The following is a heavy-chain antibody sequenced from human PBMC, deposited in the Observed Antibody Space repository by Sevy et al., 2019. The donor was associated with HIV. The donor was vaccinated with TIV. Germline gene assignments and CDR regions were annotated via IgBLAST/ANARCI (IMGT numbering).Heavy chain of an antibody. CDR3: AKDRRGYTTSYYMDV. D-gene: IGHD6-25*01. CDR1: GFTFSSYG. V-gene: IGHV3-30*18. CDR2: ISYDGSNK. Sequence: GGSLRLSCAASGFTFSSYGMHWVRQAPGKGLEWVAVISYDGSNKYYADSVKGRFTISRDNSKNTLYLQMNSLRAEDTAVYYCAKDRRGYTTSYYMDVWGKGTTVTVPS. J-gene: IGHJ6*03.